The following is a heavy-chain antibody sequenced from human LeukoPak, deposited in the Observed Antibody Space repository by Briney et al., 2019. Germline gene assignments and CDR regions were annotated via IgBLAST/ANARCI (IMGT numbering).Heavy chain of an antibody. J-gene: IGHJ6*03. CDR2: VYYSGST. CDR3: ARVGLDTAMVWGYYYYMDV. Sequence: SETLSLTCTVSGGSISTSSYYWGWIRQPPGKALEWIGYVYYSGSTNYNPSLKSRVTISVDTSKNQFSLKLSSVTAADTAVYYCARVGLDTAMVWGYYYYMDVWGKGTTVTVSS. D-gene: IGHD5-18*01. V-gene: IGHV4-61*05. CDR1: GGSISTSSYY.